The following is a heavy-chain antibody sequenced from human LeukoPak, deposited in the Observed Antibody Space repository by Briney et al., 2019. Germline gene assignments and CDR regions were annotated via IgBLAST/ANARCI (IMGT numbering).Heavy chain of an antibody. CDR2: IKQDGSEK. D-gene: IGHD2-2*01. V-gene: IGHV3-7*01. CDR1: GFTFSSHW. J-gene: IGHJ4*02. CDR3: AGPMGPAAIFGFDY. Sequence: GGSLRLSCAASGFTFSSHWMSWVRQAPGMGLEWVANIKQDGSEKYYLDSVKGRFTISRDNAKDSLYLQMNSLRAEDTAVYYCAGPMGPAAIFGFDYWGQGTLVTVSS.